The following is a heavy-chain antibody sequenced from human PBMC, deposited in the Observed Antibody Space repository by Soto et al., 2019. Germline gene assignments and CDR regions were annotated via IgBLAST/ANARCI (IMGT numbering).Heavy chain of an antibody. D-gene: IGHD3-3*01. CDR2: ISGSGGST. CDR1: GFTFSSYA. Sequence: EVQLLESGGGLVQPGGSLRLSCAASGFTFSSYAMSWVRQAPGKGLEWVSAISGSGGSTYYAASVKGRFTISRDNSKNPPYLQMNSLSAEDTAVYYCAKEDTIFGVVKHYYYYYMDVWGKGTTVTVSS. V-gene: IGHV3-23*01. J-gene: IGHJ6*03. CDR3: AKEDTIFGVVKHYYYYYMDV.